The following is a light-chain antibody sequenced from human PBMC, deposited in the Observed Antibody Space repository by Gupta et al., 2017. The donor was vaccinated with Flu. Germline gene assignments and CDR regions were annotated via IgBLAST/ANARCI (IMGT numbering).Light chain of an antibody. CDR2: KDA. CDR3: QYADSGGNYVV. Sequence: SFELTQPPAVALAPGQPATITCSGDALPKQFAYWYQQRPGQAPLLLIYKDAERPSKIPARFSGTSSGTNATFPISAGQAEDEADYYCQYADSGGNYVVFGGGTKLTVL. V-gene: IGLV3-25*03. J-gene: IGLJ2*01. CDR1: ALPKQF.